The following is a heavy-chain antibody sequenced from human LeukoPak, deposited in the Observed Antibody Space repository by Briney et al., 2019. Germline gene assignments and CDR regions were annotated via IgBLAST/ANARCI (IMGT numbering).Heavy chain of an antibody. D-gene: IGHD2-15*01. J-gene: IGHJ5*02. CDR2: TYYRSKWYN. V-gene: IGHV6-1*01. Sequence: SQTLSLTCAISGDSVSSNSVTWNWIRQSPSRGLEWLGRTYYRSKWYNEYAVSVKSRLIINPDTSNNQFSLQLNSVTPEDTAMYYCAREALSLGSVNCFDPWGQGTLVTVSS. CDR1: GDSVSSNSVT. CDR3: AREALSLGSVNCFDP.